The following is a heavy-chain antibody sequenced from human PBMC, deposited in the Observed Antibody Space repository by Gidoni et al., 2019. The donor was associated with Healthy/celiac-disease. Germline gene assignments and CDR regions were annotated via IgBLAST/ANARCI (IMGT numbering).Heavy chain of an antibody. CDR1: GGSLSSCNW. CDR2: IYHCGST. J-gene: IGHJ6*03. Sequence: QVQLQESGPGLVKPSGTLSLTCAVSGGSLSSCNWWSWVRQPPGKGLEWIGEIYHCGSTNYNPSLKSRVTISVDKSKNQFSLKLSSVTAADTAVYYCARANIVATDYYYYYYMDVWGKGTTVTVSS. V-gene: IGHV4-4*02. CDR3: ARANIVATDYYYYYYMDV. D-gene: IGHD5-12*01.